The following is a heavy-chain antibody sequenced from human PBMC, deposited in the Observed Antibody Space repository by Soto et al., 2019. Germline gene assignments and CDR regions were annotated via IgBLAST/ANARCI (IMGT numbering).Heavy chain of an antibody. CDR2: IIPILGTA. J-gene: IGHJ6*02. Sequence: SVKVSCKASGGSFSSYTIIWVRQAPGQGLEWMGRIIPILGTANYAQKFQGRVTITRDTSASTAYMELSSLRSEDTAVYYCARDDGGLYYYDSEDYYYYGMDVWGQGTTVTVPS. D-gene: IGHD3-22*01. V-gene: IGHV1-69*08. CDR1: GGSFSSYT. CDR3: ARDDGGLYYYDSEDYYYYGMDV.